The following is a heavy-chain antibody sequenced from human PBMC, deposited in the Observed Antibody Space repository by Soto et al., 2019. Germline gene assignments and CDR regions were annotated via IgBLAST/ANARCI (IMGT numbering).Heavy chain of an antibody. CDR3: ARGTGLDYYDSSGYYIDAFDI. V-gene: IGHV3-7*02. Sequence: GGSLRLSCAVSGFTFSSYWMSWVRQAPGKGLEWVANIKQDGSEKYYVDSVKGRFTISRDNAKNSLYLQMNSLRAEDTAVYYCARGTGLDYYDSSGYYIDAFDIWGQGTMVTVSS. D-gene: IGHD3-22*01. CDR1: GFTFSSYW. J-gene: IGHJ3*02. CDR2: IKQDGSEK.